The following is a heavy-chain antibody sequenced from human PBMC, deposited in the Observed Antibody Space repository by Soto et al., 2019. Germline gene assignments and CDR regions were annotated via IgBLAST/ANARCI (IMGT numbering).Heavy chain of an antibody. D-gene: IGHD4-17*01. CDR3: ARGNYGDYGRMNWFDP. Sequence: QVQLQESGPGLVKPSQTLSLTCTVSGGSISSGDYYWSWIRQPPGKGLEWIGYIYYSGSTYYNPSLKSRVTISVDTSKNQFSLKLSSVTAADPAVYYCARGNYGDYGRMNWFDPWGQGTLVTVSS. V-gene: IGHV4-30-4*01. CDR2: IYYSGST. CDR1: GGSISSGDYY. J-gene: IGHJ5*02.